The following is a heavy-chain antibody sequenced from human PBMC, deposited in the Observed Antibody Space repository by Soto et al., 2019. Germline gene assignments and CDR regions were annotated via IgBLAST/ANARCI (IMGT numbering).Heavy chain of an antibody. J-gene: IGHJ4*02. V-gene: IGHV3-33*01. CDR2: INYDGSKT. CDR1: GFDFLYFG. CDR3: ARGNDNALRGSFDF. Sequence: QVQLVESGGGVVQPGKSLTLSCSASGFDFLYFGMHWVRQAPGKGPEWVAVINYDGSKTDYTDSVKGRFTLSRDNGKNTLQLEMKNLRDDDTAIYYCARGNDNALRGSFDFWGQGTLVSGSS. D-gene: IGHD3-10*01.